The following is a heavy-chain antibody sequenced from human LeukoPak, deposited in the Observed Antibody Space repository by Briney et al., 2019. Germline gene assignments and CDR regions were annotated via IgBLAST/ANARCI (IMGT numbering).Heavy chain of an antibody. V-gene: IGHV4-34*01. J-gene: IGHJ6*04. CDR1: GGSFSGYY. CDR3: ARGEVEKYCSGGSCFSLRGVDV. CDR2: INHSGST. Sequence: PSETLSLTCAVYGGSFSGYYWSWIRQPPGKGLEWIGEINHSGSTNYNPSLKSRVTISVDTSKNQFSLKLSSVTAADTAVYYCARGEVEKYCSGGSCFSLRGVDVWGKGTTVTVSS. D-gene: IGHD2-15*01.